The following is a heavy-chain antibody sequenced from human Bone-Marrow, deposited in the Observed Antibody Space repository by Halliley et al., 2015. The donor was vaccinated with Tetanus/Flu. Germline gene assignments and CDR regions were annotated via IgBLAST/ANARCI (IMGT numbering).Heavy chain of an antibody. V-gene: IGHV3-33*01. D-gene: IGHD2-2*01. CDR1: GFTFSNYG. CDR2: IWYDGSNK. CDR3: ARDKWENQLPLYGMGV. Sequence: SLRLSCAASGFTFSNYGMHWVRQAPGKGLEWVAVIWYDGSNKYYADSVKGRFTISRDNSKNTLYLQMNSLRVEDTAVYYCARDKWENQLPLYGMGVWGQGTTVTVSS. J-gene: IGHJ6*02.